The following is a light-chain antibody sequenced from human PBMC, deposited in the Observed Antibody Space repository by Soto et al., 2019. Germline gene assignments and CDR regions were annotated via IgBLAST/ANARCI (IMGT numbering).Light chain of an antibody. CDR1: SSDVGSYNL. CDR2: EGS. J-gene: IGLJ2*01. V-gene: IGLV2-23*01. Sequence: QSALTQPASVSGSPGQSITISCTGTSSDVGSYNLVSWYQHHPGKAPKLMIYEGSKRPSGVSNRFSGSRSGNTASLTISWLQAEDEANYYCCSYAGSSTFVVFGGGTKLTVL. CDR3: CSYAGSSTFVV.